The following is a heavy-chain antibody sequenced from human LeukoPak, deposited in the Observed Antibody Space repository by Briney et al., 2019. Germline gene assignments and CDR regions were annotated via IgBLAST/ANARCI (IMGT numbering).Heavy chain of an antibody. J-gene: IGHJ4*02. Sequence: EASVKVSCKASGGTFSSYAISWVRQAPGQGLEWMGRIIPILGIANYAQKFQGRVTITADKSTSTAYMELSSLRSEDTAVCYCARVPTVDTAMVTTDYWGQGTLVTVSS. V-gene: IGHV1-69*04. D-gene: IGHD5-18*01. CDR1: GGTFSSYA. CDR2: IIPILGIA. CDR3: ARVPTVDTAMVTTDY.